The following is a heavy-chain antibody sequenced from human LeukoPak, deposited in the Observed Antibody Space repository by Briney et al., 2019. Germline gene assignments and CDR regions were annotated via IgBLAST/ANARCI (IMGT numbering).Heavy chain of an antibody. V-gene: IGHV1-46*01. Sequence: ASVKVSCKASGYTFTSYYMHCVRQAPGQELEWIGIINPSGGSTSYAQKFQGRVTMTRDTSTSTVDMELSSLRSEDTAVFFWPRPHYDILTGYYLGWFDPWGQGTLVTVSS. D-gene: IGHD3-9*01. CDR1: GYTFTSYY. CDR3: PRPHYDILTGYYLGWFDP. CDR2: INPSGGST. J-gene: IGHJ5*02.